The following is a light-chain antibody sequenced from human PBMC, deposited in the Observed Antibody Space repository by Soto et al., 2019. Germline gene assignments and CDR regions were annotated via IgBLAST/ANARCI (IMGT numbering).Light chain of an antibody. CDR1: QSVSSN. V-gene: IGKV3-15*01. J-gene: IGKJ1*01. CDR2: GAS. CDR3: LQYNNCVPT. Sequence: ILFTQIPGTLSLSPCERTTLSYKASQSVSSNYLAWYQQKPGQAPRLLIYGASTRATGIPARFSGSGSGTEFTLTISSLQSEDFAVYYCLQYNNCVPTFGQGTKVHIK.